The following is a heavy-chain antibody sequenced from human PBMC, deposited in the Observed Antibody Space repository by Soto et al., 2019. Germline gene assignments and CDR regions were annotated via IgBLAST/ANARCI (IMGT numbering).Heavy chain of an antibody. Sequence: QVQLVQSGAEVKKPGASVKVSYKVSGYTLTELSMHWVRQAPGKGLEWMGGFDPEDGETIYAQKFQGRVTMTEDTSTDTAYMELSSLRSEDTAVYYCATHYYDSSGRGYFDYWGQEPWSPSPQ. CDR2: FDPEDGET. D-gene: IGHD3-22*01. CDR3: ATHYYDSSGRGYFDY. V-gene: IGHV1-24*01. J-gene: IGHJ4*01. CDR1: GYTLTELS.